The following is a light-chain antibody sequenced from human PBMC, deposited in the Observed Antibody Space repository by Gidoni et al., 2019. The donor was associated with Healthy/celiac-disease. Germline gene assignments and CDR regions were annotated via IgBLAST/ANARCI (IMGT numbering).Light chain of an antibody. CDR2: AAS. CDR3: QQLNSYPIT. CDR1: QGSSSY. Sequence: DIQLTQSPSFLSASVGDRVTITCRASQGSSSYLAWYQQKPGKAPKLLIYAASTLQSGVPSRFSGSGSGTEFTLTISSLQPEDFATYYCQQLNSYPITFXPXTKVDIK. J-gene: IGKJ3*01. V-gene: IGKV1-9*01.